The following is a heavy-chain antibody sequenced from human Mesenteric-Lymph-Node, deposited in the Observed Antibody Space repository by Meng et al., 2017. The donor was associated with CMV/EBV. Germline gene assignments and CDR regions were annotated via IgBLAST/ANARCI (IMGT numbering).Heavy chain of an antibody. V-gene: IGHV4-31*02. J-gene: IGHJ5*02. Sequence: IGSGGFCWTWIRHRPGTGLEWIGYIYYSGTTHYNPSLKSRVTLSVDTSSNQFSLRLSSVTVADTAVYYCARVGPVETPGASMWRVDPWGQGTLVTVSS. CDR3: ARVGPVETPGASMWRVDP. CDR2: IYYSGTT. CDR1: IGSGGFC. D-gene: IGHD4-23*01.